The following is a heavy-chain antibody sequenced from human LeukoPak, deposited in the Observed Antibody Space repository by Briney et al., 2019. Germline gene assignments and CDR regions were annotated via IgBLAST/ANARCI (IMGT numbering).Heavy chain of an antibody. Sequence: SETLSLTCTVSGGSISSGSYYWSWIRQPAGKGLEWIGRIYTSGSTNYNPSLKSRVTIPVDTSKNQFSLKLSSVTAADTAVYYCARFSYDSSGYYGSNYWGQGTLVTVSS. CDR2: IYTSGST. J-gene: IGHJ4*02. V-gene: IGHV4-61*02. CDR1: GGSISSGSYY. CDR3: ARFSYDSSGYYGSNY. D-gene: IGHD3-22*01.